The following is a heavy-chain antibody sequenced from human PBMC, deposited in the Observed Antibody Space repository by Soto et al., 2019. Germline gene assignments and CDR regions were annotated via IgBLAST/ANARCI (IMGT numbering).Heavy chain of an antibody. CDR3: ARLNRDYYYYGMDV. CDR1: GDPISSSKW. J-gene: IGHJ6*02. V-gene: IGHV4-4*02. CDR2: IDQNGIT. Sequence: SETLSLTCAVSGDPISSSKWWTWFRQTPGKGLEWIGKIDQNGITNYNPSLESRVTILKDNSKNQLSLKLTSVTAVDSAVYYCARLNRDYYYYGMDVWGQGATVTVSS.